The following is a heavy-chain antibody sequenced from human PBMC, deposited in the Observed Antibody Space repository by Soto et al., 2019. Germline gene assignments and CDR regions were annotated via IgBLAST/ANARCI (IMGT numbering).Heavy chain of an antibody. V-gene: IGHV1-18*01. J-gene: IGHJ6*02. CDR1: GYTFTSYG. CDR3: ARDRDIVVVVAATHYYYYGMDV. D-gene: IGHD2-15*01. Sequence: GASVKVSCKASGYTFTSYGISWVRQAPGQGLEWMGWISAYNGNTNYAQKLQGRVTMTTDTSTSTAYMELRSLRSDDTAVYYCARDRDIVVVVAATHYYYYGMDVWGQGTTVTVSS. CDR2: ISAYNGNT.